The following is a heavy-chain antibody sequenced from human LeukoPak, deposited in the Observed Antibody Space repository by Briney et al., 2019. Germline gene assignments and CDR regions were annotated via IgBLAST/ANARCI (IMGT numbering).Heavy chain of an antibody. J-gene: IGHJ6*03. V-gene: IGHV3-23*01. CDR1: GFTFSSYA. D-gene: IGHD6-13*01. CDR3: AKGRIAAAGRRGQGYYYYMDV. Sequence: PGGSLRLSCAASGFTFSSYAMSWVRQAPGKGLEWVSAISGSGGSTYYADSVKGRFTISRDNSKNTLYLQMNSLRAEDTAVYYCAKGRIAAAGRRGQGYYYYMDVWGKGTTVTVSS. CDR2: ISGSGGST.